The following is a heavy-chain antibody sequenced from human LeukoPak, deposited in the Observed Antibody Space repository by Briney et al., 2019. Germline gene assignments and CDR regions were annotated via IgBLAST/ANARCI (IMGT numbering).Heavy chain of an antibody. J-gene: IGHJ6*02. CDR2: INSDGSST. CDR3: VRDHYYSMDV. CDR1: GXTFSTSW. V-gene: IGHV3-74*03. Sequence: GGSLRLSCAASGXTFSTSWLHWVRQAPGEGLVWVSRINSDGSSTTYADSVKGRFTISRDNPKNTLYLQMNSLRAEDTAVYYCVRDHYYSMDVWGQGTTVTVS.